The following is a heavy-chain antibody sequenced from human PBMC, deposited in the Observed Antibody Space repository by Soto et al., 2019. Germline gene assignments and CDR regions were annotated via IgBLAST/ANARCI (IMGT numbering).Heavy chain of an antibody. Sequence: GSLRLSFDTSGGPFTNYWMPKVRQTPGKGLLWVSRISPDGSDVGYADSVEGRFTVSRDNAKNTLYLQMHSLRAEDTAMYYCACWGHIVPVAPSDFDRWGQGTLVTVSS. D-gene: IGHD2-8*02. CDR2: ISPDGSDV. V-gene: IGHV3-74*01. J-gene: IGHJ4*02. CDR3: ACWGHIVPVAPSDFDR. CDR1: GGPFTNYW.